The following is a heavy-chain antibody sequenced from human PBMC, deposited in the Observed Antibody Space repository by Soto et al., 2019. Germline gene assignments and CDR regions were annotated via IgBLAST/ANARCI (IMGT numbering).Heavy chain of an antibody. CDR3: VRQPLANLALYGMDV. V-gene: IGHV6-1*01. CDR2: TYYRSKWNY. D-gene: IGHD6-6*01. Sequence: SQTLSLTCAISGDSVSSNNAAWNWIRQSPSRGLEWLGRTYYRSKWNYDYAESVKSRLTITPDTSNNQFSLQLNSVTPEDAAVYYCVRQPLANLALYGMDVWGQGTTVTVSS. CDR1: GDSVSSNNAA. J-gene: IGHJ6*02.